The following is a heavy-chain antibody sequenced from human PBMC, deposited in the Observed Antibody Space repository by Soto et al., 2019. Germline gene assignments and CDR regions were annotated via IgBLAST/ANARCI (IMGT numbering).Heavy chain of an antibody. CDR3: ARDGADRPNYFYMDV. CDR2: IYSGGST. J-gene: IGHJ6*03. V-gene: IGHV3-66*01. Sequence: GGSLRLSCAASGFTVSSNYMSWVRQAPGKGLEWVSVIYSGGSTYYADSVKGRFTISRDNSKNTLYLQMNSLRAEDTAVYYCARDGADRPNYFYMDVWGKGTTVTVSS. CDR1: GFTVSSNY. D-gene: IGHD6-6*01.